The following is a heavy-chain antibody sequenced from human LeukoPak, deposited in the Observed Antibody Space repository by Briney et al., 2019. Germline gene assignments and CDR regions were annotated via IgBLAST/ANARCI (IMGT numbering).Heavy chain of an antibody. J-gene: IGHJ6*04. Sequence: GGSLRLSCAASGFTFSSYAMSWVRQVPGKGLEWVSYISSSGSTIYYADSVKGRFTISRDNAKNSLYLQMNSLRAEDTAVYYCAELGITMIGGVWGKGTTVTISS. CDR2: ISSSGSTI. CDR1: GFTFSSYA. V-gene: IGHV3-48*03. D-gene: IGHD3-10*02. CDR3: AELGITMIGGV.